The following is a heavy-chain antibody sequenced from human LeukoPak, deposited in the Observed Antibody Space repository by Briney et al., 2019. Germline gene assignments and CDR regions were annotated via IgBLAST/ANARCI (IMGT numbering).Heavy chain of an antibody. V-gene: IGHV4-39*01. CDR2: IYYSGST. D-gene: IGHD6-13*01. CDR1: GGSISSSSYY. J-gene: IGHJ4*02. CDR3: ARVILAAAVPDY. Sequence: SETLSLTCTVSGGSISSSSYYWGWIHQPPGKGLEWIGSIYYSGSTYYNPSLKSRVTISVDTSKNQFSLKLSSVTAADTAVYYCARVILAAAVPDYWGQGTLVTVSS.